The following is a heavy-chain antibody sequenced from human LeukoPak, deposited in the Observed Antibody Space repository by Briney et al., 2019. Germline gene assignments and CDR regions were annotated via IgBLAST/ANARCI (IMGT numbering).Heavy chain of an antibody. D-gene: IGHD2-8*01. CDR3: ARGVGVSFD. CDR2: ISSSGSTI. J-gene: IGHJ1*01. Sequence: GGSLRLSCAASGFTFRSYEMNWVRQAPGKGLEWVSYISSSGSTIYHADSVKGRFTISRDNAKNSLYLQMNSLRAEDTALYYCARGVGVSFDWGQGTLVTVSS. CDR1: GFTFRSYE. V-gene: IGHV3-48*03.